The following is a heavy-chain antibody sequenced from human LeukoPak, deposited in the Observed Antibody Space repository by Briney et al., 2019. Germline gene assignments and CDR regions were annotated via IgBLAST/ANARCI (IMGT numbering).Heavy chain of an antibody. Sequence: GASVKVSCKASGNTFIGNYIHWVRQARGQGLEWMGWINPNSGGANYAQRFQGRVTMTRDTSVTTAFLDLDRLTSDDTAVYYCVTRSYTSGWPTWGQGTLVTASS. J-gene: IGHJ5*02. CDR2: INPNSGGA. V-gene: IGHV1-2*02. CDR1: GNTFIGNY. D-gene: IGHD6-19*01. CDR3: VTRSYTSGWPT.